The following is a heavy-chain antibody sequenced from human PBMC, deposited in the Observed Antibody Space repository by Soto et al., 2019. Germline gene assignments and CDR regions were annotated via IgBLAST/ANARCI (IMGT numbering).Heavy chain of an antibody. V-gene: IGHV3-30*18. D-gene: IGHD2-15*01. Sequence: VQLLESGGGLIQPGGSLRLSCAAYGFTFSYGIHWLRQAPGKGLEWVAYISYDSSNKFYGDSVKGRFTISRDNSKNTQFLQMNSLRAEDTAVYYCAKLVIGYGSGNTCDDYWGQGTLVAVSS. J-gene: IGHJ4*02. CDR3: AKLVIGYGSGNTCDDY. CDR2: ISYDSSNK. CDR1: GFTFSYG.